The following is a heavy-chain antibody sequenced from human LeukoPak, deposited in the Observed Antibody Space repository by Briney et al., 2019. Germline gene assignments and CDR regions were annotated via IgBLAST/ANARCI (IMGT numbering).Heavy chain of an antibody. CDR3: ARDTSTDFPFDY. J-gene: IGHJ4*02. V-gene: IGHV3-11*06. D-gene: IGHD2-21*02. Sequence: GSLRLSCAASGFTFSDYYMSWIRQAPGKGLEWISYISSSSSYTNYADSVKGRFTISRDNAKNSLYLQMNSLRAEDTAVYYCARDTSTDFPFDYWGQGTLVTVSS. CDR1: GFTFSDYY. CDR2: ISSSSSYT.